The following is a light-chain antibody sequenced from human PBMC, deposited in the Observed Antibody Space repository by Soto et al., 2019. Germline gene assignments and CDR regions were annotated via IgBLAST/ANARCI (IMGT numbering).Light chain of an antibody. CDR2: KAS. Sequence: IQVIDSPSTRSGSVGGRFTISCRASQTISSWLAWYQQKPGKAPKLLIHKASTLKSGVPSRFSGSGSGTEFNLTISSLQPDDFATYYCQHYNSYSEAFGQGTKVDIK. J-gene: IGKJ1*01. CDR1: QTISSW. V-gene: IGKV1-5*03. CDR3: QHYNSYSEA.